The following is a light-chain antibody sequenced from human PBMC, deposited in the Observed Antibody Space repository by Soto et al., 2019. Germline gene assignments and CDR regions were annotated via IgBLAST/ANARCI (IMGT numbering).Light chain of an antibody. Sequence: QAVVTQPPSASGTPGQRVTISCSGSSSNIGSNYVYWYRQLPGTAPKLLIYSTNQRPSGVPDRFSGSKSGTSASLAISGLRSEDEADYYCATWDDSLSGWVFGGGTKLTVL. J-gene: IGLJ3*02. V-gene: IGLV1-47*02. CDR3: ATWDDSLSGWV. CDR2: STN. CDR1: SSNIGSNY.